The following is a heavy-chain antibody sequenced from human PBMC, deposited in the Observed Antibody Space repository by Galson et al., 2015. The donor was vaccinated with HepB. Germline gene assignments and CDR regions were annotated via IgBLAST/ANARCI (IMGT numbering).Heavy chain of an antibody. V-gene: IGHV3-30*03. Sequence: SLRLSCAVSDFTFSAYSFHWVRQAPGKGLEWVAVISYDGSDKYYADSVKGRFTISRDNSRNTLFLQMNSLRRDDTGIYYCARDPDEVGSYYYFYGMDVWGQGTSVTVFS. CDR1: DFTFSAYS. CDR3: ARDPDEVGSYYYFYGMDV. J-gene: IGHJ6*02. D-gene: IGHD1-26*01. CDR2: ISYDGSDK.